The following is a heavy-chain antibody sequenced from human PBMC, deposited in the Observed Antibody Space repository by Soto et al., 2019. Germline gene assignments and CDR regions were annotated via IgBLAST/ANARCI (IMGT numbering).Heavy chain of an antibody. V-gene: IGHV3-23*01. CDR3: AKDGPPYDFWSGYYLKHYRLSIYFDY. Sequence: GGSLRLSCAASGFTFSSYAMSWVRQAPGKGLEWVSAISGSGGSTYYADSVKGRFTISRDNSKNTLYLQMNSLRAEDTAVYYCAKDGPPYDFWSGYYLKHYRLSIYFDYWGQGTLVTVSS. D-gene: IGHD3-3*01. J-gene: IGHJ4*02. CDR2: ISGSGGST. CDR1: GFTFSSYA.